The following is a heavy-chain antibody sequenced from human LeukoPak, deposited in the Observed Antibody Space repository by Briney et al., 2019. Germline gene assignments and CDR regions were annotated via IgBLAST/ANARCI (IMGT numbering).Heavy chain of an antibody. D-gene: IGHD1-26*01. CDR3: ARDKWEQQLTPCFYY. CDR2: MSSNGGSA. J-gene: IGHJ4*02. V-gene: IGHV3-64*01. Sequence: RGSLRLSCAAYGLTFSSYAMPWVRQAPGTGLEYVSAMSSNGGSAYNANSVKGRFTISRDNSKNTLYLQMGSLRAEDMAVYYCARDKWEQQLTPCFYYWGQGPLVTVSS. CDR1: GLTFSSYA.